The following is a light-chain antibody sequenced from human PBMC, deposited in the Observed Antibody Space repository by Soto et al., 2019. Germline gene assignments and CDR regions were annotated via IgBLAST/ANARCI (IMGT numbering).Light chain of an antibody. Sequence: NFMLTQPHSVSESPGKTVAISCTRSSGSIGSNYVQWYQQRPGSSPTTVLYEDNQRPSGVPDRFSGSIDSSSNSASLTISGLKTEDEADYYCQSYDSSNHVVFGGGTKLTVL. CDR2: EDN. CDR3: QSYDSSNHVV. CDR1: SGSIGSNY. V-gene: IGLV6-57*01. J-gene: IGLJ2*01.